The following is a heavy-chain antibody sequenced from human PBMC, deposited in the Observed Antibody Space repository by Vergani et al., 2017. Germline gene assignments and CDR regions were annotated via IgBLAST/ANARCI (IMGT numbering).Heavy chain of an antibody. V-gene: IGHV3-33*06. CDR1: GFRFSSYG. CDR3: AKDLGGGNSMSCSYYMDV. D-gene: IGHD2/OR15-2a*01. Sequence: QVQLVESGGGVVQPGRSLRLSCAASGFRFSSYGMNWVRQAPGKGLEWVVVIWYDGSNKYYADSVKGRFTISRDNSQNTVNLQMSSLRVDDTAVYYCAKDLGGGNSMSCSYYMDVWGKGTTVTV. CDR2: IWYDGSNK. J-gene: IGHJ6*03.